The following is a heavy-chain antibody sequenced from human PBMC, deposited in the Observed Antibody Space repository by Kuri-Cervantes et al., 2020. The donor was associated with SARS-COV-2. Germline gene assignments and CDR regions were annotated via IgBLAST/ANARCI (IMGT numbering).Heavy chain of an antibody. CDR2: IYSGGSST. J-gene: IGHJ4*02. CDR3: AKDGDPDY. V-gene: IGHV3-23*03. Sequence: GESLKISCAASGFTFSSYAMSWVRQAPGKGLEWASVIYSGGSSTYYADSVKGRFTISRDNSKNTLYLQMNSLRAEDTAVYYCAKDGDPDYWGQGTPVTVSS. D-gene: IGHD2-21*01. CDR1: GFTFSSYA.